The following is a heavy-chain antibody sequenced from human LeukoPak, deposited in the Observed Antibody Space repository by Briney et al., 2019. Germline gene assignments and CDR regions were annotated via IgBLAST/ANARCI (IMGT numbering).Heavy chain of an antibody. CDR3: ASPTAMGLAQDQLAAFDY. J-gene: IGHJ4*02. Sequence: ASAKVSCKASGGSSSSYATSWGRQGPGRRVEWMVGIIPIVGTANYAQKFQGRVTITTDESTSTAYMELSSLRSEDTAVYYCASPTAMGLAQDQLAAFDYWGQGTLVTVSS. CDR2: IIPIVGTA. D-gene: IGHD2-15*01. V-gene: IGHV1-69*05. CDR1: GGSSSSYA.